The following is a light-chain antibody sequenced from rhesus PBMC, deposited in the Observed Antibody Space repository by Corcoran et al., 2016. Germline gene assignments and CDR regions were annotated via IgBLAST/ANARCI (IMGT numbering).Light chain of an antibody. Sequence: DIQMTQSPSSLSASVGDRVTITCRTSENVNNYLNWYQQKHGKAPKLLIYKASTLPSGVPSRFSGSGSGTDYTFTISSLQSEDVATYYCQHNYGTPFTFGPGTKLDIK. CDR3: QHNYGTPFT. CDR2: KAS. CDR1: ENVNNY. V-gene: IGKV1-74*01. J-gene: IGKJ3*01.